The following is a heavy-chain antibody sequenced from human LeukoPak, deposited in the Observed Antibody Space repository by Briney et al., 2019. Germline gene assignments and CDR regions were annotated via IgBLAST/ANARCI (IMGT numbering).Heavy chain of an antibody. D-gene: IGHD1-1*01. CDR3: ARTGTQPY. V-gene: IGHV1-2*02. Sequence: ASVKVSCKASGGTFSSYAISWVRQAPGQGLEWMGWINPNSGGTNYAQKFQGRVTMTRDTSISTAYMELSRLRSDDTAVYYCARTGTQPYWGQGTLVTVSS. CDR2: INPNSGGT. CDR1: GGTFSSYA. J-gene: IGHJ4*02.